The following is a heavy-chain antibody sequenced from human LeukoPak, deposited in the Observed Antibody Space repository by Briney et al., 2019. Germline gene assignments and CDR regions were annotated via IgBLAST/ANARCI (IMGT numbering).Heavy chain of an antibody. Sequence: SETLSLTCTVSGGSISSSSYYWGWIRQPPGKGLEWIGEINHSGSTNYNPSLKSRVTISVDTSKNQFSLKLSPVTAADTAVYYCARGRGSYGDYYFDYWGQGTLVTVSS. CDR2: INHSGST. CDR3: ARGRGSYGDYYFDY. J-gene: IGHJ4*02. D-gene: IGHD4-17*01. V-gene: IGHV4-39*07. CDR1: GGSISSSSYY.